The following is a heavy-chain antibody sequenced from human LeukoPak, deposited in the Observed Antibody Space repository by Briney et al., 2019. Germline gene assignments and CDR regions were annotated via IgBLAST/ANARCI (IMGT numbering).Heavy chain of an antibody. CDR1: GFTFSNYC. V-gene: IGHV3-74*01. J-gene: IGHJ4*02. Sequence: AGGSLRLSCAASGFTFSNYCMHWVRQAPGQGLVWVSRINRHGSSTNYADSVKGRFTISRDDAKNTLYLQMNSLRAEDTAVYYCARDLADWGQGTLVTVSS. CDR3: ARDLAD. CDR2: INRHGSST.